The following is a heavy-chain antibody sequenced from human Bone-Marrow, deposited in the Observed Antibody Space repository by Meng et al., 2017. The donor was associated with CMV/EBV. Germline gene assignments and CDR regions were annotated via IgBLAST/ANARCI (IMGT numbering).Heavy chain of an antibody. Sequence: SAGSISSGGYYWSWIRQHPGKGLEWIGYIYYSGSTYYNPSLKSRVTISVDTSKNQFSLKLSSVTAADTAVYYCARGGFLEWLQNWFDPWGQGTLVTVSS. CDR2: IYYSGST. V-gene: IGHV4-31*02. D-gene: IGHD3-3*01. CDR1: AGSISSGGYY. CDR3: ARGGFLEWLQNWFDP. J-gene: IGHJ5*02.